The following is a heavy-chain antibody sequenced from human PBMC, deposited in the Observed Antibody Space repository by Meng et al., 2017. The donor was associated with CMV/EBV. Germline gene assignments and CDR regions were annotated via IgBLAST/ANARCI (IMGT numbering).Heavy chain of an antibody. Sequence: QVQLVQSGADLRKPGASVKVSCKASGDTFTDYYMHWVRQAPGQGLEWMGCISPNSGDTNYAQKFQGRVTMTRDTSISTAYMELSRLRSDDTAVYYCTRGAHLTTVTPNWFDPWGQGTLVTVSS. CDR3: TRGAHLTTVTPNWFDP. V-gene: IGHV1-2*02. D-gene: IGHD4-17*01. CDR2: ISPNSGDT. CDR1: GDTFTDYY. J-gene: IGHJ5*02.